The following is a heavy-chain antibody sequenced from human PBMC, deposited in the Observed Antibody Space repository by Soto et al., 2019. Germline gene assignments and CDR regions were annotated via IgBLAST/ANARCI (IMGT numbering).Heavy chain of an antibody. CDR2: ISSTTNYI. V-gene: IGHV3-21*06. D-gene: IGHD6-13*01. CDR3: AKDRGFSSSSWFYYYYYGMDV. CDR1: GFTFTRYS. Sequence: PGGSLRLSCAASGFTFTRYSMNWVRQAPGKGLEWVSSISSTTNYIYYGDSMKGRFTISRDNAKNSLYLEMNSLRAEDTAVYYCAKDRGFSSSSWFYYYYYGMDVWGQGTTVTVSS. J-gene: IGHJ6*02.